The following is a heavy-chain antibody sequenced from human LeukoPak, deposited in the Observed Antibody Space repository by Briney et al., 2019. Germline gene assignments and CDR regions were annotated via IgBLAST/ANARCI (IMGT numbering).Heavy chain of an antibody. CDR3: ATHSSGYDSGNDAFDI. CDR1: GGSISSSSYY. J-gene: IGHJ3*02. V-gene: IGHV4-39*07. D-gene: IGHD3-22*01. CDR2: IYYSGST. Sequence: PSETLSLTRTVSGGSISSSSYYWGWIRQPPGRGLEWIGSIYYSGSTYYNPSLKSRVTISVDTSKNRFSLKLSSVTAADTAVYYCATHSSGYDSGNDAFDIWGQGTMVTVSS.